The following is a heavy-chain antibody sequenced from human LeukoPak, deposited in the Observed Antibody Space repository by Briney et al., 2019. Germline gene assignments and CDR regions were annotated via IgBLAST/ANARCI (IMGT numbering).Heavy chain of an antibody. CDR1: GGTFSSYA. V-gene: IGHV1-69*13. Sequence: SVKVSCKASGGTFSSYAISWVRQAPGQRLEWMGGIIPIFGTANYAQKFQGRVTITADESTSTAYMELSSLRSEDTAVYYCARGTVLLWFGELVPSAFDYWGQGTLVTVSS. CDR3: ARGTVLLWFGELVPSAFDY. CDR2: IIPIFGTA. J-gene: IGHJ4*02. D-gene: IGHD3-10*01.